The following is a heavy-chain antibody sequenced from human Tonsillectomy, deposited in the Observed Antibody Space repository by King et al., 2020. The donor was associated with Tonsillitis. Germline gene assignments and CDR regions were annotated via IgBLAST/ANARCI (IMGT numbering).Heavy chain of an antibody. J-gene: IGHJ3*02. CDR3: TTPHGGEDAFDI. V-gene: IGHV3-73*01. Sequence: VQLVESGGGLVQPGGSLKLSCAASGFTFSGSAMHWVRQASGKGLEWVGRIRSKANGYATAYAASVKGRFTISRDDSKNTAYLQMNSLKTEDTAVYYCTTPHGGEDAFDIWGQGTMVTVSS. CDR2: IRSKANGYAT. D-gene: IGHD3-10*01. CDR1: GFTFSGSA.